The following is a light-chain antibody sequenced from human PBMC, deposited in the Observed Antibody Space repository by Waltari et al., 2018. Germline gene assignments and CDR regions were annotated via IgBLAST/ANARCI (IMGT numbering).Light chain of an antibody. V-gene: IGLV2-23*02. CDR1: SSDVGSYNL. Sequence: QSALTQPASVSGSPGQSITISCTGTSSDVGSYNLVSWYQQHPGKAPKLMIYEVSKRPSGVSNRFSGSKSGNTASLTISRLQAEDEADYYCCSYAGSSTFKVFGGGTKLTVL. J-gene: IGLJ2*01. CDR2: EVS. CDR3: CSYAGSSTFKV.